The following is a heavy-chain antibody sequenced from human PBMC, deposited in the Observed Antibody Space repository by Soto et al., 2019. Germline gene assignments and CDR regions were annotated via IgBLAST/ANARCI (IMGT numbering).Heavy chain of an antibody. CDR3: AKDGAVADYFYFYCLDV. CDR2: ISYDGSNK. V-gene: IGHV3-30*18. CDR1: GFTFSSYG. D-gene: IGHD6-19*01. Sequence: GGSLRISCAASGFTFSSYGMHWVRQAPGKGLEWVAVISYDGSNKYYADSVKGRFTISRDNSKNTLYLQMNSLRAEDTAVYYCAKDGAVADYFYFYCLDVCGDLTTVTAPS. J-gene: IGHJ6*01.